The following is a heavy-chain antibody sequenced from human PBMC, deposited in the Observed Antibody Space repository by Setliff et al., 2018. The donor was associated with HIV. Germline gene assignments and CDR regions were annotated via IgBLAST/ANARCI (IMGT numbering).Heavy chain of an antibody. CDR2: ISPSGDRT. J-gene: IGHJ4*02. CDR1: GYAFTSQF. Sequence: VKVSCKASGYAFTSQFMHWVRQAPGQGLEWMGIISPSGDRTTYAQRFRGRVTMTSDTSTGTVYMELSSLRSEDTAVYYCTRSSRLGSCSSGSCGRGDYWGQGTLVTVSS. D-gene: IGHD2-15*01. CDR3: TRSSRLGSCSSGSCGRGDY. V-gene: IGHV1-46*03.